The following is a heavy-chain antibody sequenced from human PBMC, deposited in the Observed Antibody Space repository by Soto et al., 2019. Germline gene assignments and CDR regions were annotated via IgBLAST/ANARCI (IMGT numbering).Heavy chain of an antibody. J-gene: IGHJ4*02. CDR1: GLRFSSYS. Sequence: GGSLRLSCAASGLRFSSYSMSWVRQAPGRGLEWVSSITSGTSVTFYADSVKGRFTISRDNAKNSLYLQMNSLRAEDTAVYYCARESEDLTSNFDYWGQGTLVTVSS. CDR3: ARESEDLTSNFDY. CDR2: ITSGTSVT. V-gene: IGHV3-21*01.